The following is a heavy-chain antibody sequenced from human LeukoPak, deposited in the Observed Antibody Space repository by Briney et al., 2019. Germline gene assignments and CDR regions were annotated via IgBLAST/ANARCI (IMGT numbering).Heavy chain of an antibody. CDR3: VRDPDALDY. J-gene: IGHJ4*02. CDR1: GFSFSSYS. V-gene: IGHV3-48*02. CDR2: IRSSGAMI. Sequence: QPGGSLRLSRETSGFSFSSYSMNWVRQAPGKGLEWVSYIRSSGAMIYYADSVKGRFTISRDNAKKSVYLQMNSLRDEDTAVYYCVRDPDALDYWGQGTQVTVSS.